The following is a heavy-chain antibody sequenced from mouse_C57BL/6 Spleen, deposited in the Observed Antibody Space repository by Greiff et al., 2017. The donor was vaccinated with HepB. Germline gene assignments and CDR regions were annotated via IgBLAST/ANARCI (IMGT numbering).Heavy chain of an antibody. CDR2: IDPETGGT. Sequence: QVQLQQSGAELVRPGASVTLSCKASGYTFTDYEMHWVKQTPVHGLEWIGAIDPETGGTAYNQKFKGKAILTADKSSSTAYLELRSRTSEDSAVYYCTRGAMDDWGQGTSVTVAS. CDR1: GYTFTDYE. CDR3: TRGAMDD. V-gene: IGHV1-15*01. J-gene: IGHJ4*01.